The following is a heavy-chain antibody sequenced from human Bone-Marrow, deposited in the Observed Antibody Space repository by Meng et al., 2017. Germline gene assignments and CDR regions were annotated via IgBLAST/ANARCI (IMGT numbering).Heavy chain of an antibody. D-gene: IGHD6-19*01. V-gene: IGHV3-33*01. CDR2: IWYDGSNK. CDR3: AIGQQWLVQRRYFDY. CDR1: GFTFSSYG. Sequence: GESLKISCAASGFTFSSYGMHWVRQAPGKGLEWVAVIWYDGSNKYYADSVKGRFTISRDNSKNTLYLQMNSLRAEDTAVYYCAIGQQWLVQRRYFDYWGQGTLVTVSS. J-gene: IGHJ4*02.